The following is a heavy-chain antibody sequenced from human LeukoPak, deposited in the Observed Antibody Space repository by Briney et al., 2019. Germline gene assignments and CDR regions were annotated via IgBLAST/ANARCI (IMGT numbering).Heavy chain of an antibody. CDR2: FDPEDGET. D-gene: IGHD3-10*01. Sequence: ASVKVSCKVSGYTLTELSIHWVRQAPGKGLEWMGGFDPEDGETIYAQKFQGRVTMTEDTSTDTAYMELSSLRSEDTAVYYCATAPPYYYGSGSYSPWGQGTLVTVSS. CDR3: ATAPPYYYGSGSYSP. CDR1: GYTLTELS. J-gene: IGHJ5*02. V-gene: IGHV1-24*01.